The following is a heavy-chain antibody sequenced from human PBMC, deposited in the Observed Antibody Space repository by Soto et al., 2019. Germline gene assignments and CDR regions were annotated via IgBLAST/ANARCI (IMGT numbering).Heavy chain of an antibody. CDR2: KTGYSGNP. CDR1: GYNFNNYE. CDR3: ARRRGESYYGLDY. Sequence: QVQLLQSGAEVKKPGASVKISCKASGYNFNNYEINWVRQAPAQGLEWMGWKTGYSGNPLDAQNFQGSPTLTRNTSRNTAYLELTSLAYEDAAIYFCARRRGESYYGLDYWGQGTLVTVSS. D-gene: IGHD1-26*01. J-gene: IGHJ4*02. V-gene: IGHV1-8*01.